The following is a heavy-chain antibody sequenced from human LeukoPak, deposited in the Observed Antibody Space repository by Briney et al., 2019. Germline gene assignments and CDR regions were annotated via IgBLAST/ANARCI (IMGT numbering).Heavy chain of an antibody. Sequence: SVKVSCKTSGGTFSSYAISWVRQAPGQGLEWMGGIIPIFGTANYAQKFQGRVTITADESTSTAYMELSSLRSEDTAVYYCAGMSSRNLAFWGQGTMVTVSS. CDR3: AGMSSRNLAF. V-gene: IGHV1-69*13. D-gene: IGHD1-14*01. CDR1: GGTFSSYA. CDR2: IIPIFGTA. J-gene: IGHJ3*01.